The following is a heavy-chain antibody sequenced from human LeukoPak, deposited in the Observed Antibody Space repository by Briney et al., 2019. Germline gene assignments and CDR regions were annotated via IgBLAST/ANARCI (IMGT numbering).Heavy chain of an antibody. CDR3: ARERITMTYYFDY. CDR1: GGSFSGYY. V-gene: IGHV4-34*01. CDR2: INHSGST. D-gene: IGHD3-22*01. J-gene: IGHJ4*02. Sequence: SETLSLTCAVYGGSFSGYYRSWIRQPPGKGLEWIGEINHSGSTNYNPSLKSRVTISVDTSKNQFSLKLSSVTAADTAVYYCARERITMTYYFDYWGQGTLVTVSS.